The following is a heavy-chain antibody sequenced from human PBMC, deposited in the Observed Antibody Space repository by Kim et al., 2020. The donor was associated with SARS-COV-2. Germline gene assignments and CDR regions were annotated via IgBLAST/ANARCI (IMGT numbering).Heavy chain of an antibody. CDR3: ARGAYGDFRY. J-gene: IGHJ4*02. CDR2: P. D-gene: IGHD4-17*01. Sequence: PNYNPALKSRVTISVETSKNQSSRKLSSVTAADTAVYYCARGAYGDFRYWGQGTLVTVSS. V-gene: IGHV4-59*09.